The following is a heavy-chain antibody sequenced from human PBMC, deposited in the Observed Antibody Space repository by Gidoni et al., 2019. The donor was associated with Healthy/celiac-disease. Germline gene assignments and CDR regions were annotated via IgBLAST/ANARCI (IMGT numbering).Heavy chain of an antibody. CDR3: ARIDRYSSVDY. V-gene: IGHV3-48*03. CDR1: GFTFSSYE. Sequence: EVQLVASGGGLVQPGGSLSLSCAASGFTFSSYEMNWVRQAPGKGLEWVSYISSSGSTIYYADSVKGRFTISRDNAKNSLYLQMNSLRAEDTAVYYCARIDRYSSVDYWGQGTLVTVSS. D-gene: IGHD6-25*01. CDR2: ISSSGSTI. J-gene: IGHJ4*02.